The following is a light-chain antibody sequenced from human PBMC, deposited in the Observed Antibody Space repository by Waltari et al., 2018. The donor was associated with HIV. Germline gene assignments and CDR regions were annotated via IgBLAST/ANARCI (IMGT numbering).Light chain of an antibody. Sequence: DIQMTQSPSSLSASVGDRVTITCRASQSINNYLHWYNQKPGSAPNLLIDTASSLQSGVPSRFSGSGSGTDFTLTISSLQPEDFATYYCQQSSSTPRTFGGGTKVEIK. J-gene: IGKJ4*01. CDR2: TAS. V-gene: IGKV1-39*01. CDR1: QSINNY. CDR3: QQSSSTPRT.